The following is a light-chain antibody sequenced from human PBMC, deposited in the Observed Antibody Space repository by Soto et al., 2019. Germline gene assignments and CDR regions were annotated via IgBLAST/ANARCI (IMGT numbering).Light chain of an antibody. J-gene: IGLJ3*02. Sequence: QSALTQPASVSGSPGQSITVSCTGTSSDVGGYRYVSWHQQHPGKAPKLLIYEVNNRPSGVSHRFSGSKSGNTASLTISGLQTEDEADYYCSSYSSGAPWVFGGGTKLTVL. V-gene: IGLV2-14*01. CDR2: EVN. CDR3: SSYSSGAPWV. CDR1: SSDVGGYRY.